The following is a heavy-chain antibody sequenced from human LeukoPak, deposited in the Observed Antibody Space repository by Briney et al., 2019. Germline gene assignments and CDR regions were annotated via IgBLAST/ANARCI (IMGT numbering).Heavy chain of an antibody. CDR2: IYYSGSA. J-gene: IGHJ4*02. D-gene: IGHD2-2*01. V-gene: IGHV4-59*01. Sequence: SETLSLTCTVSGGSITSYYWNWIRQPSGKGLEWIGYIYYSGSADYNPSLKSRVTISVDTSKSQFSLKLSSVTPADTAVYYCARDKVPGDYWGQGTLVTVFS. CDR3: ARDKVPGDY. CDR1: GGSITSYY.